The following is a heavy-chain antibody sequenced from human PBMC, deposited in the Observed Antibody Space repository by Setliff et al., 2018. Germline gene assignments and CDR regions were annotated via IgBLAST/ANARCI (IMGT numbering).Heavy chain of an antibody. D-gene: IGHD6-19*01. CDR1: GGSISSSSYY. CDR3: ARVLSSGWEGDY. V-gene: IGHV4-39*07. CDR2: IYYSGST. J-gene: IGHJ4*02. Sequence: SETLSLTCTVSGGSISSSSYYWGWIRQPPGKGLEWIGNIYYSGSTYYNPSLKSRVTISVDTSKNQFSLRLSSVTAADTAVYYCARVLSSGWEGDYWGQGTLVTVSS.